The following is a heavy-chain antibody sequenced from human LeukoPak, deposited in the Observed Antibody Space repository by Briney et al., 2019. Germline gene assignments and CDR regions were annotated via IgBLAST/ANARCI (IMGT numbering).Heavy chain of an antibody. CDR2: IIPILGIA. J-gene: IGHJ4*02. D-gene: IGHD3-22*01. CDR3: ARAGYYDSSGPWDY. V-gene: IGHV1-69*04. Sequence: SMKVSCKASGGTFSSYAISWVRQAPGQGLEWMGRIIPILGIANYAQKFQGRVTITADKSTSTAYMELSSLRSEDTAVYYCARAGYYDSSGPWDYWGQGTLVTVSS. CDR1: GGTFSSYA.